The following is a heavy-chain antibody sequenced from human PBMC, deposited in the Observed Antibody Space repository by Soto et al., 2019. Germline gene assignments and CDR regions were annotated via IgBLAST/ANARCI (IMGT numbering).Heavy chain of an antibody. J-gene: IGHJ4*02. D-gene: IGHD2-21*02. CDR2: IYSGGST. V-gene: IGHV3-53*04. Sequence: GGSLRLSCAASGFTVSSNYMSWVRQAPGKGLEWVSVIYSGGSTYYADSVKGRFTISRHNSKNTLYLQMNSLRAEDTAVYYCARAHCGGDWFYCFDFWGQGTLVTVSS. CDR3: ARAHCGGDWFYCFDF. CDR1: GFTVSSNY.